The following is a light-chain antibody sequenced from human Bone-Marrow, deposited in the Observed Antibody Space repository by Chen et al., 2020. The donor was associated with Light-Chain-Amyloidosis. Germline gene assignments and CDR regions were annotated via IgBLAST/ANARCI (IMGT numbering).Light chain of an antibody. Sequence: DVQMTQSPSSLSASVGDRVTITCQASQDIAKFLNWYQQIPGKAPNLLIYDVSNLHTGVPSRFSGNGSGTHFALTISSLQPEDIATYYCQRYDGVPLFTFGPGTTVDLK. CDR1: QDIAKF. J-gene: IGKJ3*01. V-gene: IGKV1-33*01. CDR2: DVS. CDR3: QRYDGVPLFT.